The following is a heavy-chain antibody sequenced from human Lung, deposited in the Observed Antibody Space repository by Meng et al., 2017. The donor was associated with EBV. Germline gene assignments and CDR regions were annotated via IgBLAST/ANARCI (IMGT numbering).Heavy chain of an antibody. V-gene: IGHV1-3*04. CDR2: INTGNGNA. J-gene: IGHJ5*02. CDR3: ARDGTSNWLLNWFDP. CDR1: GYSFTSYA. D-gene: IGHD6-13*01. Sequence: QVQLVQSGAEVKKLGAAVKISGKASGYSFTSYALHWVRLAPGQGLEWMGWINTGNGNAKYSHKFQVRVTLTRDSSASTAYMELSSLRSEDTAVYYCARDGTSNWLLNWFDPWGQGTLVTVSS.